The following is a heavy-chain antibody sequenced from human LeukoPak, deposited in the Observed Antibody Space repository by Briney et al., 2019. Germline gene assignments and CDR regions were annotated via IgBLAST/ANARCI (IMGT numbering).Heavy chain of an antibody. Sequence: ASVKVSCKASGYTFTGYYMHWVRQAPGQGLEWMGWINPNSGGTNYARKFQGRVTMTRDTSISTAYMELSRLRSDDTAVYYCARGVVNYLVWGDAFDIWGQGTMVTVSS. CDR1: GYTFTGYY. D-gene: IGHD3-3*01. J-gene: IGHJ3*02. CDR2: INPNSGGT. V-gene: IGHV1-2*02. CDR3: ARGVVNYLVWGDAFDI.